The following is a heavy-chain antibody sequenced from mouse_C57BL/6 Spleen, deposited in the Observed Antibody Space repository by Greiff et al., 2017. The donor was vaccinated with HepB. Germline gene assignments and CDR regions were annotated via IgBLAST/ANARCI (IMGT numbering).Heavy chain of an antibody. D-gene: IGHD1-1*01. CDR1: GFSLSTFGMG. Sequence: QVTLKVCGPGILQPSQTLSLTCSFSGFSLSTFGMGLGWIRQPSGKGMEWLVHIWWADDKYYNPSLKSRHTISKDTSKNQVFLKIANVDTADTATYYCARIRGSSYYFDYWGQGTTLTVSS. CDR3: ARIRGSSYYFDY. J-gene: IGHJ2*01. V-gene: IGHV8-8*01. CDR2: IWWADDK.